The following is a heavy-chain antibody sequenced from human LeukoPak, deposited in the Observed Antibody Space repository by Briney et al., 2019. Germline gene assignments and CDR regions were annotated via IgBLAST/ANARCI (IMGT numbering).Heavy chain of an antibody. CDR2: ISSSSSYI. CDR3: ARGGLDGYSYGFDY. Sequence: GGSLRLFCAASGFTFSSYSMNWVRQAPGKGLEWVSSISSSSSYIYYADSVKGRFTISRDNAKNSLYLQMNSLRAEDTAVYYCARGGLDGYSYGFDYWGQGTLVTVSS. D-gene: IGHD5-18*01. CDR1: GFTFSSYS. V-gene: IGHV3-21*01. J-gene: IGHJ4*02.